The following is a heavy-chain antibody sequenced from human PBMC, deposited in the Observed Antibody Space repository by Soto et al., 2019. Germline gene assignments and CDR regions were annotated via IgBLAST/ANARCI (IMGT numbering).Heavy chain of an antibody. CDR3: AAGGPRWLHSPFDY. D-gene: IGHD6-19*01. CDR2: FDPEDGET. Sequence: QVQLVQSGAEVKKPGASVKVSCKVSGHTLTELSMHWARQAPGKGLEWMGGFDPEDGETISAQKFQGRVTMTEDTSTDSTFLELSSLRSEDTAVYYCAAGGPRWLHSPFDYWGQGTLVTISS. CDR1: GHTLTELS. V-gene: IGHV1-24*01. J-gene: IGHJ4*02.